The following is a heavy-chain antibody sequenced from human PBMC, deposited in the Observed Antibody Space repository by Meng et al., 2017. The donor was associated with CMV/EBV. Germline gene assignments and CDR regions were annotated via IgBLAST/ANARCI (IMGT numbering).Heavy chain of an antibody. D-gene: IGHD4-17*01. V-gene: IGHV1-69*05. CDR1: GGTFSSYA. CDR3: ARDPLKRSKDYAQGYYYYYGMDA. J-gene: IGHJ6*02. CDR2: IIPIFGTA. Sequence: SVKVSCKASGGTFSSYAISWVRQAPGQGLEWMGGIIPIFGTANYAQKFQGRVTITTDESTSTAYMELSSLRSEDTAVYYCARDPLKRSKDYAQGYYYYYGMDAWGQGTTVTVSS.